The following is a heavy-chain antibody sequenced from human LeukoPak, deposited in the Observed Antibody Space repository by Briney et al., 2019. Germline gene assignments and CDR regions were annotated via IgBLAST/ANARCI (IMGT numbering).Heavy chain of an antibody. Sequence: PGGSLRLSCTASGFTFGDYAMSWVRQAPGKGLEWVGFIRSKAYGGTTEYAASVKGRFTISRDDSKNTLYLQMNSLKTEDTAVYYCTTDPWFGEAVQTVTDYWGQGTLVTVSS. D-gene: IGHD3-10*01. CDR2: IRSKAYGGTT. CDR3: TTDPWFGEAVQTVTDY. CDR1: GFTFGDYA. J-gene: IGHJ4*02. V-gene: IGHV3-49*04.